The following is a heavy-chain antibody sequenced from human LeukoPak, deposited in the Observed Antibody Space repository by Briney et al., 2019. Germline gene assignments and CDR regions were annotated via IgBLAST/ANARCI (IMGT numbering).Heavy chain of an antibody. CDR1: GFTFDDHA. CDR2: ISWNSGSI. V-gene: IGHV3-9*03. CDR3: AKDIGSGAPHDAFDI. J-gene: IGHJ3*02. Sequence: GGSLRLSCAASGFTFDDHAMHWVRQAPGKGLEWVSGISWNSGSIGYADSVKGRFTISRDNAKNSLYLQMNSLRAEDMALYYCAKDIGSGAPHDAFDIWGQGTMVTVSS. D-gene: IGHD7-27*01.